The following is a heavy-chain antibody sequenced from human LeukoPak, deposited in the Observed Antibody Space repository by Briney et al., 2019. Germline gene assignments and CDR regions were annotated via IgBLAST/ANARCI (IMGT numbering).Heavy chain of an antibody. CDR2: ISSSGSTT. J-gene: IGHJ4*02. V-gene: IGHV3-48*03. Sequence: GGSLRLSCAASGFSFSNYEMNWVRQAPGKGLEWVSYISSSGSTTYHADSVKGRFTISRDNAKNSLYLQMNSLRAEDTAVYYCARDAGYSSSWYFDYWGQGTLVTVSS. CDR3: ARDAGYSSSWYFDY. D-gene: IGHD6-13*01. CDR1: GFSFSNYE.